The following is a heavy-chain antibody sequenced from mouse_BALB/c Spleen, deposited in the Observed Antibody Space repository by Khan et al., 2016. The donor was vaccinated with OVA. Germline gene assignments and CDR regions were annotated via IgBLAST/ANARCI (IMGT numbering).Heavy chain of an antibody. CDR1: GSSLTSYG. V-gene: IGHV2-9*02. CDR3: VRFYDPYYAMDY. J-gene: IGHJ4*01. D-gene: IGHD2-3*01. CDR2: IWAGGST. Sequence: VQLQESGPGLVAPSQSLSITCTVSGSSLTSYGVHWVRQPPGKGLEWLGVIWAGGSTNYNSALRSRLKINKDNSKSQVFLKVNSLQTDDTAMYYYVRFYDPYYAMDYWGQGTSVTVSS.